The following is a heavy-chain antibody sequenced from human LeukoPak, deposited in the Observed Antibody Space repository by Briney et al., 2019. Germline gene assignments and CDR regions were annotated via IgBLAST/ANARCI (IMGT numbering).Heavy chain of an antibody. Sequence: GGSLRLSCAASGFLFGEYGMHWVRQAPGRGLEWVSSISSSGDYIYYADSVKGRFTISRDNAKNSLYLQMNSLRAEDTAVYYCARDISGIAVAFDYWGQGTLVTVSS. CDR1: GFLFGEYG. J-gene: IGHJ4*02. D-gene: IGHD6-19*01. CDR2: ISSSGDYI. CDR3: ARDISGIAVAFDY. V-gene: IGHV3-21*01.